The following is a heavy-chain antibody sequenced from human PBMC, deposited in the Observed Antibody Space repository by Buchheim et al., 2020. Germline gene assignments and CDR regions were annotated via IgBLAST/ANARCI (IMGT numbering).Heavy chain of an antibody. CDR3: AGRKTFPLDY. CDR2: IYYSGST. Sequence: QVQLQESGPGLVKPSETLSLTCTVSGGSLSSDYWTWIRQPPGKGLEWIGYIYYSGSTNYNPSLKSRVTISVDTSKNQFSLKLSSVTAADTAVYYCAGRKTFPLDYWGQGTL. D-gene: IGHD3-3*02. J-gene: IGHJ4*02. V-gene: IGHV4-59*08. CDR1: GGSLSSDY.